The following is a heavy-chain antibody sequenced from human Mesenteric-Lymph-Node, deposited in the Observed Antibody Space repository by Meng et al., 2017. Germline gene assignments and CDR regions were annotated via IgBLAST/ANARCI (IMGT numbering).Heavy chain of an antibody. Sequence: GSLRLSCTVSGASSSLKYFWGWVRQAPGKGLEWIGSVDHTGTSYYNPSLRSRVTISVDTSKKQLSLNLNSVTAADTTVYYCARVVGYCSGANCYSFLDFWGQGILVTVSS. CDR3: ARVVGYCSGANCYSFLDF. CDR2: VDHTGTS. J-gene: IGHJ4*02. D-gene: IGHD2-15*01. CDR1: GASSSLKYF. V-gene: IGHV4-39*07.